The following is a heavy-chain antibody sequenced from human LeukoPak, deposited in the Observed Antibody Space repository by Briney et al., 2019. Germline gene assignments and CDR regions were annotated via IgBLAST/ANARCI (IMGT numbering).Heavy chain of an antibody. CDR1: GFTFSSYA. CDR3: ARDPSSGWLFDY. J-gene: IGHJ4*02. D-gene: IGHD6-19*01. CDR2: ISSSSSYI. Sequence: SGGSLRLSCAASGFTFSSYAMSWVRQAPGKGLEWVSSISSSSSYIYYADSVKGRFTISRDNAKNSLYLQMNSLRAEDTAVYYCARDPSSGWLFDYWGQGTLVTVSS. V-gene: IGHV3-21*01.